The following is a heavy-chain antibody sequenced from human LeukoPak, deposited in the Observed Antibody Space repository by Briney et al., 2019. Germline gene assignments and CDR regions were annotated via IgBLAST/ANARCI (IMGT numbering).Heavy chain of an antibody. CDR3: ARKTGYSADWYFDY. V-gene: IGHV3-11*01. J-gene: IGHJ4*02. CDR1: GFTFDDYY. D-gene: IGHD5-12*01. Sequence: PGGSLRLSCAVPGFTFDDYYMNWIRQAPGKGLEWVSFISGSDTTINYADSVKGRFTISRDNAKKSLYLQMSSLRAEDTAVYYCARKTGYSADWYFDYWGQGTLVTVSS. CDR2: ISGSDTTI.